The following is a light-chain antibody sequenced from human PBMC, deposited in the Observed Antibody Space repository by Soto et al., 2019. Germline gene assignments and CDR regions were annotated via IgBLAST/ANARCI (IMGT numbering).Light chain of an antibody. CDR3: KEDIDWRRIT. CDR2: GAS. Sequence: IVMTQSPATLSVSPGERATLSCIASQSISRKVAWYQQKPGQAPRLLIYGASTRASGIQVRFSGNGSGTELTRTIRSLQSEDYSIYYCKEDIDWRRITFGGGTKVDIK. CDR1: QSISRK. J-gene: IGKJ4*01. V-gene: IGKV3-15*01.